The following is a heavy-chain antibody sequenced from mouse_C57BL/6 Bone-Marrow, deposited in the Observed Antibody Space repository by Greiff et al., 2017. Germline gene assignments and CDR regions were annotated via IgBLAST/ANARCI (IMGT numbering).Heavy chain of an antibody. CDR1: GFTFTSYG. V-gene: IGHV5-6*01. CDR2: ISTGGSYT. CDR3: ASVKYGWVYFDY. J-gene: IGHJ2*01. Sequence: EVHLVESGGDLVKPGGSLKLSCAASGFTFTSYGMSWVRQTPDQWLEWVATISTGGSYTYYPESVKGRFTISRDTAANTLYMQMSSLKSEDTAMYYCASVKYGWVYFDYWGQGTTLTVSS. D-gene: IGHD1-1*01.